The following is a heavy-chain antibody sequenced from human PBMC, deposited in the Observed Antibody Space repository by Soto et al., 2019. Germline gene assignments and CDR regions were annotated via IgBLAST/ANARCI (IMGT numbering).Heavy chain of an antibody. CDR2: ISSSGSTI. CDR3: ARTSYSRGWSNWYFDL. J-gene: IGHJ2*01. V-gene: IGHV3-11*01. CDR1: GFTFSDYY. Sequence: GGSLRLSCAASGFTFSDYYMSWIRQAPGKGLEWVSYISSSGSTIYYADSVKGRFTISRDNAKNSLYLQMNSLRAEDTAVYYSARTSYSRGWSNWYFDLWGRGTLVTVSS. D-gene: IGHD6-19*01.